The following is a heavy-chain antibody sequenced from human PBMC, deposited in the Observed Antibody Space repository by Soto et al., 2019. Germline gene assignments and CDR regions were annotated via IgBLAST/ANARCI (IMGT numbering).Heavy chain of an antibody. CDR2: IYPAGPT. V-gene: IGHV3-53*02. Sequence: EVSLVETGGGLIHPGGSLRLSCAASGFTVSGMFMNWVRQAPGKGLEWVSVIYPAGPTYYADSVKGRFTISRDNSKNILFLQLNNLRAEDTAVYYCARDADSSGLHYWGQGILVTVSS. CDR1: GFTVSGMF. D-gene: IGHD6-19*01. CDR3: ARDADSSGLHY. J-gene: IGHJ4*02.